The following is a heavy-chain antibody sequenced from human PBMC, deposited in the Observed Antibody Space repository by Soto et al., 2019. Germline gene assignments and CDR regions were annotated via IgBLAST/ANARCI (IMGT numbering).Heavy chain of an antibody. D-gene: IGHD2-2*01. V-gene: IGHV3-9*01. J-gene: IGHJ6*02. Sequence: DVQLVASGGGLVQPGRSLRLSCTGSPLTFDGFAMHWVRQVPGKGLEWVAGVDWTSGRVGYADSVKGRFTIARDNARNSLYLQMNSMRAEDTALYYCGRDVLPGGMDVWGQSTTVTVAS. CDR2: VDWTSGRV. CDR1: PLTFDGFA. CDR3: GRDVLPGGMDV.